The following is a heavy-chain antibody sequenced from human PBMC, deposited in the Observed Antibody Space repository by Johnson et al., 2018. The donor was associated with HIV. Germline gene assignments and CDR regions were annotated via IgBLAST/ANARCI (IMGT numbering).Heavy chain of an antibody. V-gene: IGHV3-11*04. J-gene: IGHJ3*02. D-gene: IGHD3-22*01. CDR2: ISSGGSTI. CDR1: GFTFSDYY. CDR3: ASDDSSGYDAFDI. Sequence: QVQLVESGGGLVKPGGSLRLSCAASGFTFSDYYMSWIRQAPGKGLEWVSYISSGGSTIYYADSVKGGFTISRDNAKNSLYLQMNSLRAEDTAVYYCASDDSSGYDAFDIWGQGTMVTVSS.